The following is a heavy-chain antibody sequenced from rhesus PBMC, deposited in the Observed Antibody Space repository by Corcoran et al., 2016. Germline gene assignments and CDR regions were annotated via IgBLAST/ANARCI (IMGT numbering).Heavy chain of an antibody. V-gene: IGHV1-200*01. Sequence: QVQLVQSGAEVKKPGASVKLPCKASGYTFTSYSINWVRQAPGQGIEWMEGINPRNGNTGYAQKFQGRVTMTRDTSTSTAYMELSSLRSEDTAVYYCAREHSSWSKRFDVWGPGVLVTVSS. CDR2: INPRNGNT. CDR1: GYTFTSYS. J-gene: IGHJ5-1*01. D-gene: IGHD6-13*01. CDR3: AREHSSWSKRFDV.